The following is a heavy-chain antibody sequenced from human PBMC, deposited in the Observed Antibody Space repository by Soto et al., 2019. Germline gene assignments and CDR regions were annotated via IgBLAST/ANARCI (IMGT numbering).Heavy chain of an antibody. CDR1: GFTFGDYA. V-gene: IGHV3-49*04. CDR3: TRDPWIQLWSTFDS. D-gene: IGHD5-18*01. J-gene: IGHJ4*02. Sequence: EVQLVESGGGLVQPGRSLRLSCTASGFTFGDYAMSWVRQAPGKGLEWVGFIRSKAYGGTTEYAASVKGRFTISRDDSKSIAYLQMNSLKTEDTAVYYCTRDPWIQLWSTFDSWGQGTLVTVSS. CDR2: IRSKAYGGTT.